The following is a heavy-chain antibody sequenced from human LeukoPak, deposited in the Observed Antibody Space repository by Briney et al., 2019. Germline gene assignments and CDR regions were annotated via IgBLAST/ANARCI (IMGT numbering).Heavy chain of an antibody. J-gene: IGHJ4*02. V-gene: IGHV3-21*01. CDR2: ISSSSSYI. D-gene: IGHD3-22*01. CDR3: ARSVMLACYDSSGYLDY. Sequence: GGSLRLSCAASGFTFSSYSMNWVRQAPGKGPEWVSSISSSSSYIYYADSVKGRFTISRDNAKNSLYLQMNSLRAEDTAVYYCARSVMLACYDSSGYLDYWGQGTLVTVSS. CDR1: GFTFSSYS.